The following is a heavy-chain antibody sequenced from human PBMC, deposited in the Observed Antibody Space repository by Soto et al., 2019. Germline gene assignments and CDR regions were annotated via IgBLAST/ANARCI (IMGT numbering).Heavy chain of an antibody. CDR2: TNNSGKT. D-gene: IGHD2-21*01. V-gene: IGHV4-34*01. CDR1: GASLSHYY. J-gene: IGHJ5*02. CDR3: ARGRGEFDA. Sequence: AETLLLTSAVYGASLSHYYPHWIRQPLGKQLERIGETNNSGKTNYNASIGSRVTISIDTSKNQLSLNLRSVSAADTAVYYCARGRGEFDAWGEGT.